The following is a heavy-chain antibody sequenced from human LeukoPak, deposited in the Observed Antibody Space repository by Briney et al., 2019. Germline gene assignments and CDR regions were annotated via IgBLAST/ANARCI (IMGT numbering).Heavy chain of an antibody. CDR3: ARRRKLAATGDAFDV. V-gene: IGHV4-59*08. Sequence: SETLSLTCTVSDGSIDNHYWNWIRQPPGKGLEWIGYAYYSGSINYNPSLKSRVTISVDTSKTHFSLKLNSVTAADTAVYYCARRRKLAATGDAFDVWGQGTVVTVSS. CDR2: AYYSGSI. J-gene: IGHJ3*01. CDR1: DGSIDNHY. D-gene: IGHD5-12*01.